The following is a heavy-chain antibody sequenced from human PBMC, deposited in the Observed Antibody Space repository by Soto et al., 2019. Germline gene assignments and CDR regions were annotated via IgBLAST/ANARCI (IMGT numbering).Heavy chain of an antibody. D-gene: IGHD3-16*01. CDR2: ISSSSSYI. Sequence: PGGSLGLSCAASGFTFSSYSMNWVRQAPGKGLEWVSSISSSSSYIYYADSVKGRFTISRDNAKNSLYLQMNSLRAEDTAVYYCARGLDDYIWGSPGHWGQGTLVTVSS. J-gene: IGHJ4*02. CDR1: GFTFSSYS. CDR3: ARGLDDYIWGSPGH. V-gene: IGHV3-21*01.